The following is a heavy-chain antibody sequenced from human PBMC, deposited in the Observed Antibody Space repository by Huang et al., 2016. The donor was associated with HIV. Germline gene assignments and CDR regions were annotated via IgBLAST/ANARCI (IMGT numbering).Heavy chain of an antibody. V-gene: IGHV4-61*01. CDR1: GGSVNSGNFY. J-gene: IGHJ4*02. CDR3: ARVARGSGGYWFDY. D-gene: IGHD3-10*01. Sequence: TCNVSGGSVNSGNFYWSWIRQPPGKRLEWIAYIYYSGSANYNPSLKSRVTASIDTSKNEFSLKLTSVAAAATAMYYCARVARGSGGYWFDYWGQGILVTVSA. CDR2: IYYSGSA.